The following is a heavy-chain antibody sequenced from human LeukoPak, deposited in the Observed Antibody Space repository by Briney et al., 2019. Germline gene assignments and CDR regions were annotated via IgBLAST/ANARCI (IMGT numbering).Heavy chain of an antibody. CDR3: ARHGSGSYYNAGWFDP. J-gene: IGHJ5*02. V-gene: IGHV5-51*01. CDR1: GYSFTSYW. Sequence: GESLKISCKGSGYSFTSYWIGWVRQMPGKGLEWMGIIYPGDSDTRYSPSFQGQVTISADKSISTAYLQWSSLKASDTAMYYCARHGSGSYYNAGWFDPWGQGTLVTVS. D-gene: IGHD3-10*01. CDR2: IYPGDSDT.